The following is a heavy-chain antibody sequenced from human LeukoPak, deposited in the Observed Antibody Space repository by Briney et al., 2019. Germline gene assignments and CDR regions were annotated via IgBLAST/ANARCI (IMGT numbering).Heavy chain of an antibody. V-gene: IGHV3-9*01. CDR1: GFTFYDYA. CDR2: ISWNSGSI. Sequence: PGRSLRLSCAASGFTFYDYAMHWGRQAPGKGLEWVSGISWNSGSIGYADSVKGRFTISRDNAKNSLYLQMNSLRAEDTALYYCAKDERFGELFHAFDIWGQGTMVTVSS. J-gene: IGHJ3*02. D-gene: IGHD3-10*01. CDR3: AKDERFGELFHAFDI.